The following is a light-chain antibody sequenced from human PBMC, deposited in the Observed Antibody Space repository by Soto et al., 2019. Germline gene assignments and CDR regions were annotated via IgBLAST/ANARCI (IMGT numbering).Light chain of an antibody. J-gene: IGLJ1*01. CDR3: SSYTSSSTRV. Sequence: QSALTQPASVSGSPGQWITISCTGTSSDVGGYKYVSWYQQHPGKAPKLMIYDIRNRPSGVSNRFSGSKSGNTASLTISGLQAEDEADYSCSSYTSSSTRVFGTGTKLTVL. V-gene: IGLV2-14*03. CDR2: DIR. CDR1: SSDVGGYKY.